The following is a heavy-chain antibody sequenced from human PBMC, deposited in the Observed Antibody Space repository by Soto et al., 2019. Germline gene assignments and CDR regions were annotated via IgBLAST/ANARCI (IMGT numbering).Heavy chain of an antibody. CDR2: IYQSGVT. V-gene: IGHV4-30-2*01. CDR3: AGMPFTSGLRFDP. Sequence: PSETLSLTCNMSGDSYSISTYSWSWIRPPPGKALQWIGFIYQSGVTPYNPSLASRVSISLDRSNNQCSLKLKSVTAADTAVYFCAGMPFTSGLRFDPWGPGTLVTVSS. CDR1: GDSYSISTYS. D-gene: IGHD6-19*01. J-gene: IGHJ5*02.